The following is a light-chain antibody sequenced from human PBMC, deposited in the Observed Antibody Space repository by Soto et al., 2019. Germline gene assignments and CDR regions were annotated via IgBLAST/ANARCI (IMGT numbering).Light chain of an antibody. CDR1: HSISVW. CDR2: QAS. Sequence: DIQMTQSPSTLSSSVGDRVTITCRASHSISVWLAWYQQKPGKAPKLLIYQASTLESGVPSRFSGRGSGTDFTLTISSLQSDDFAIYYCQQYYTYPYTFGQGTKLEIK. V-gene: IGKV1-5*03. J-gene: IGKJ2*01. CDR3: QQYYTYPYT.